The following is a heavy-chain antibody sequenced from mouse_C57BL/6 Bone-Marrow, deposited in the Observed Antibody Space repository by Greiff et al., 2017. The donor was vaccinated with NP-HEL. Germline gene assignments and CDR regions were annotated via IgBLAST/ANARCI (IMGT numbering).Heavy chain of an antibody. J-gene: IGHJ4*01. CDR1: GYTFTDYS. CDR3: ATIYCGDYYSLDY. CDR2: IYPRDGST. D-gene: IGHD2-3*01. Sequence: QVQLQQPDAELVKPGASVKISCKVSGYTFTDYSIHWMKQRPEQGLEWIGYIYPRDGSTKYNEKFKGKATLTADKSSSTAYMQLNSLTSEDSAVYFCATIYCGDYYSLDYWGQGTSVTVSS. V-gene: IGHV1-78*01.